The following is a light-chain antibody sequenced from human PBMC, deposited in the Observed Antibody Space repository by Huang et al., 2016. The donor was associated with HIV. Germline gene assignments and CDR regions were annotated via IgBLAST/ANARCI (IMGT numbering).Light chain of an antibody. J-gene: IGKJ4*01. CDR1: QSIGTY. CDR3: QQRSKWPLT. Sequence: EIVLTQSPVTLSLSPGDRATLSCRASQSIGTYLAWYQQKSGQAPRLLFYDVSNRAAGVPARVSASGYETDFTLTIASLDPDDFAIYHCQQRSKWPLTFGGGTKVEMK. CDR2: DVS. V-gene: IGKV3-11*01.